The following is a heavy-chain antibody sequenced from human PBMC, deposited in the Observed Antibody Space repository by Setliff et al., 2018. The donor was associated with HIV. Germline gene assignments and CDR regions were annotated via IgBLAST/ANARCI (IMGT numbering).Heavy chain of an antibody. Sequence: SEILSLTCNVSGDSIMNYYWSCIRQPPGKGLEWIGYIYYSGYTNERASYNPALQSRVTISEDTSKNQFSLRLSSVTAADTAVYFCARGTAPRRGTNYGGNYPLDYWGQGTLVTVSS. D-gene: IGHD4-17*01. CDR1: GDSIMNYY. CDR3: ARGTAPRRGTNYGGNYPLDY. CDR2: IYYSGYTNERA. J-gene: IGHJ4*02. V-gene: IGHV4-59*12.